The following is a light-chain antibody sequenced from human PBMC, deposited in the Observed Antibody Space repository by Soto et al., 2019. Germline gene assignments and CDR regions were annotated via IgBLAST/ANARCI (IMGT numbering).Light chain of an antibody. CDR3: QQYDSYSWT. CDR1: QSINIW. Sequence: DIQMTQSPSTLSASVGDRVTITYRASQSINIWLAWYQQKPGKAPKLLIYKASTLESGVPSRFSDSGSGTEFTLTISSLQPDDFATYYCQQYDSYSWTFGQGTKVEIK. J-gene: IGKJ1*01. CDR2: KAS. V-gene: IGKV1-5*03.